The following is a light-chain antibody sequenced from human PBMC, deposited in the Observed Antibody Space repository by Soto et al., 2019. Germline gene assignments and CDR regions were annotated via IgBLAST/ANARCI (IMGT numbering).Light chain of an antibody. V-gene: IGLV1-44*01. J-gene: IGLJ1*01. Sequence: QCVLTQPASASGTPGQRVTISCSGSSSNIGSNTVNWYQQLPGTAPKLLIYSNNQRPSGVPDRFSGSKSGTSASLAISGLQSEDEADYYCAAWDDSLNGLYVFGTGTKVTVL. CDR2: SNN. CDR3: AAWDDSLNGLYV. CDR1: SSNIGSNT.